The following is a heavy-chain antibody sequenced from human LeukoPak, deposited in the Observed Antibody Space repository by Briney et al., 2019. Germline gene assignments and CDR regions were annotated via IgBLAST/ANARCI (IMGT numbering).Heavy chain of an antibody. CDR3: ARQEELTWFDP. V-gene: IGHV4-39*01. D-gene: IGHD1-26*01. J-gene: IGHJ5*02. Sequence: SETLSLTCTVSGGSISSSSYYWGWIRQPPGKGLEWFGSIYYSGSTYYNPSLKSRVTISVDTSKNQFSLKLSSVTAADTAVYYCARQEELTWFDPWGQGTLVTVSS. CDR1: GGSISSSSYY. CDR2: IYYSGST.